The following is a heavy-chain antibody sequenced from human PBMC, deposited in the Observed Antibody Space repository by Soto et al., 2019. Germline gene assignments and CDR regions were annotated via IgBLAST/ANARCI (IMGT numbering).Heavy chain of an antibody. J-gene: IGHJ6*02. CDR2: IIPIFGTG. CDR3: ARDGFSRCRGGSCLDRSGMDV. CDR1: GGTFSSYA. Sequence: ASVKVSCKASGGTFSSYAISWVRQAPGQGLEWMGGIIPIFGTGNYAQKFQGRVTITAEESTSTAYMELSSLRSEDTAVYYCARDGFSRCRGGSCLDRSGMDVWRQGTTVTVSS. D-gene: IGHD2-15*01. V-gene: IGHV1-69*13.